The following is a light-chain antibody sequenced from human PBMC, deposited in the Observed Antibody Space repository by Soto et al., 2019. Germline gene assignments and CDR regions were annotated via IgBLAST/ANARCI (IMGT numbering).Light chain of an antibody. CDR2: DVS. J-gene: IGLJ2*01. Sequence: QSALTQPRSVSGSPGQSVTISCTGTSSDVGGYNYVSWYQQHPGKAPKLMIYDVSERPSGVPDRFSGSKSGNMASLTISGLQAEDEADYYCCSYAGSYVVFGGGTKLTVL. CDR3: CSYAGSYVV. CDR1: SSDVGGYNY. V-gene: IGLV2-11*01.